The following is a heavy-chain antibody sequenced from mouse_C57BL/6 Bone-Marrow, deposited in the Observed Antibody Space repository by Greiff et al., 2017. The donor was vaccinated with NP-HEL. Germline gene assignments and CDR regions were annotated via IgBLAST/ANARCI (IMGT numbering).Heavy chain of an antibody. CDR1: GYTFTDYY. CDR2: INPNNGGT. J-gene: IGHJ2*01. V-gene: IGHV1-26*01. Sequence: EVQLQQSGPELVKPGASVKISCKASGYTFTDYYMNWVKQSPGKSLEWIGDINPNNGGTSYNQKFKGKATLTVDKSSSTAYMELRSLTSEDSAVYYCARSGDYDDYFDYWGQGTTLTVSS. D-gene: IGHD2-4*01. CDR3: ARSGDYDDYFDY.